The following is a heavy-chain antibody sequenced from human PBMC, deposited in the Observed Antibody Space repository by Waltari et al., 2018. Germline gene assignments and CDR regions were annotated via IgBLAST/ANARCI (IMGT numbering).Heavy chain of an antibody. D-gene: IGHD2-2*01. J-gene: IGHJ5*02. CDR2: IDPNSGGT. CDR3: ARDVGNILVPAATHWFDP. CDR1: GYTFTGYF. V-gene: IGHV1-2*06. Sequence: QVQLVQSGAEVKKPGASVKVSCKASGYTFTGYFIHWVRQAPGQGLEWMGRIDPNSGGTNYAQKFQGRVTMTRDTSISTAYMDPSRLKSDDTAVYYCARDVGNILVPAATHWFDPWGQGTLVTVSS.